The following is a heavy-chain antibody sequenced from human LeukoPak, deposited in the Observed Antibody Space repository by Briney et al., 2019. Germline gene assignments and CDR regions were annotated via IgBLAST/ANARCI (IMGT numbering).Heavy chain of an antibody. J-gene: IGHJ4*02. CDR1: GGSFSGYY. D-gene: IGHD6-13*01. Sequence: LETLSLTCAVYGGSFSGYYWSWIRQPPGKGLEWIGEINHSGSTNYNPSLKSRVTISVDTSKNQFSLKLSSVTAADTAVYYCARGPRSSNNFDYWGQGTLVTVSS. CDR2: INHSGST. CDR3: ARGPRSSNNFDY. V-gene: IGHV4-34*01.